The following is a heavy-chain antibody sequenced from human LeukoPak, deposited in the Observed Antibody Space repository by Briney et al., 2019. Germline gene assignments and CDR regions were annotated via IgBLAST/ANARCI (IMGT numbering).Heavy chain of an antibody. V-gene: IGHV1-18*04. CDR1: GYTFTSRG. D-gene: IGHD2-15*01. CDR3: ARDEISGGWYNP. Sequence: GASVKVSCKASGYTFTSRGFSWVRQAPGQGLEWMGWINADNGNTNYAQKFQGRVTMTTDTSTSTAYVELRSLRSDDTAVYYCARDEISGGWYNPWGQGTLVTVSS. J-gene: IGHJ5*02. CDR2: INADNGNT.